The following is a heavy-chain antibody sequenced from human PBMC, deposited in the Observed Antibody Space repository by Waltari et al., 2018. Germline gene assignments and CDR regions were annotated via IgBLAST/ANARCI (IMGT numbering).Heavy chain of an antibody. CDR3: ARGSVATSFDY. V-gene: IGHV4-39*01. J-gene: IGHJ4*02. CDR1: GGSISSSSYY. D-gene: IGHD5-12*01. CDR2: IYYSGST. Sequence: QLQLQESGPGLVKPSETLSLTCPVSGGSISSSSYYWGWIRQPPGKGLEWIGSIYYSGSTYYNPSLKSRVTISVDTSKNQFSLKLSSVTAADTAVYYCARGSVATSFDYWGQGTLVTVSS.